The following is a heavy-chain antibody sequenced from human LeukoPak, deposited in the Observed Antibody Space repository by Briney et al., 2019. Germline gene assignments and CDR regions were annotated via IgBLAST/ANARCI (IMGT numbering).Heavy chain of an antibody. V-gene: IGHV3-23*01. CDR2: ISGSGGTA. CDR1: GFTFSIYA. CDR3: AKKGYYDGSGYYMYYFDH. Sequence: GGSLRLSCAASGFTFSIYAMSWVRQAPGKGLEWVSAISGSGGTAYHADSVKGRFTISRDNSKNTLYLQMNSLRAEDTAVYYCAKKGYYDGSGYYMYYFDHWGQGTLVTVSS. D-gene: IGHD3-22*01. J-gene: IGHJ4*02.